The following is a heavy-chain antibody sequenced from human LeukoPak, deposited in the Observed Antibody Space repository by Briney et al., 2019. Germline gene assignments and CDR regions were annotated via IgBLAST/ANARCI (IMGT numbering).Heavy chain of an antibody. D-gene: IGHD2-2*01. CDR3: ARRIVPADEDAFDI. Sequence: PGGSLRLSCAASGFTFSTYAINWVRQAPGKGLEWVSSISSSSSYIYYADSVKGRFTISRDNAKNSLYLQMNSLRAEDTAVYYCARRIVPADEDAFDIWGQGTMVTVSS. CDR1: GFTFSTYA. J-gene: IGHJ3*02. V-gene: IGHV3-21*01. CDR2: ISSSSSYI.